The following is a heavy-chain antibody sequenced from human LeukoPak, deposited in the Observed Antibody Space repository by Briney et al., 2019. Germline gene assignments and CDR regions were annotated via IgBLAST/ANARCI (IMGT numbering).Heavy chain of an antibody. Sequence: HPGGSLRLSCAASGFTVSSNYMSWVRQAPGKGLEWVSVIYSGGSTYYADSVKGRFTISRDNSKNTLYLQMNSLRAEDTAVYYCARRRSSADYAFDYWGQGTLVTVSS. CDR3: ARRRSSADYAFDY. D-gene: IGHD4-17*01. V-gene: IGHV3-53*01. CDR1: GFTVSSNY. J-gene: IGHJ4*02. CDR2: IYSGGST.